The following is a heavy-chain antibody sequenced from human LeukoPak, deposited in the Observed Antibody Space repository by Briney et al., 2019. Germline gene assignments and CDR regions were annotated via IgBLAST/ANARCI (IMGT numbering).Heavy chain of an antibody. D-gene: IGHD3-16*02. J-gene: IGHJ6*02. Sequence: GASLKVSCKTSGYIFSAYYIHWVRQVPGQGLEWIGWINPKSGDTKYARKFQGWFIMTRDKSINSVYMEVKRVTYDDTAVYYCAREEEAYDYVWGSNRPRHGLDVWGQGTTVTVSS. V-gene: IGHV1-2*04. CDR1: GYIFSAYY. CDR3: AREEEAYDYVWGSNRPRHGLDV. CDR2: INPKSGDT.